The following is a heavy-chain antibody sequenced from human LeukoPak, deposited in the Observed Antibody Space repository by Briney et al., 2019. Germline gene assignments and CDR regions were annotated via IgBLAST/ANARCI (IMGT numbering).Heavy chain of an antibody. J-gene: IGHJ5*02. Sequence: PSETLSLTCTVSGGSISSGGYYWSWIRQPPGKGLEWIGYIYHSGSTYYNPSLKSRVTISVDRSKNQFSLKLSSVTAADTAVYYCARGNSYCSSTSCRPNNWFDPLGPGKPGHRLL. CDR3: ARGNSYCSSTSCRPNNWFDP. V-gene: IGHV4-30-2*01. CDR2: IYHSGST. D-gene: IGHD2-2*01. CDR1: GGSISSGGYY.